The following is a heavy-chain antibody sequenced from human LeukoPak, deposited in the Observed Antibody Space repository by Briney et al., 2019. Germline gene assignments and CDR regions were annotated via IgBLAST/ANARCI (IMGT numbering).Heavy chain of an antibody. CDR3: ARVYGDYYYYYYMDV. Sequence: PSETLSLTCTVSGGFISNSNFYWSWIRQPPGKGLEWIGYIYYSGSTYYNPSLKSRVTISVDTSKNQFSLKLSSVTAADTAVYYCARVYGDYYYYYYMDVWGKGTTVTVSS. CDR1: GGFISNSNFY. D-gene: IGHD4-17*01. V-gene: IGHV4-30-4*08. J-gene: IGHJ6*03. CDR2: IYYSGST.